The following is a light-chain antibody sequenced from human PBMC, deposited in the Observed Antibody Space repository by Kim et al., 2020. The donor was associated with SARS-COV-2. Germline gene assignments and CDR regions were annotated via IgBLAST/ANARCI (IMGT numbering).Light chain of an antibody. CDR1: QSVSSY. J-gene: IGKJ5*01. CDR2: DAS. V-gene: IGKV3-11*01. Sequence: PGERATLSCRASQSVSSYLAWYQQKPGQAPRLLIYDASNRATGIPARFSGSGSGTNFTLTISSLEPEDFAVYYCQQRSNWPPENTFGQGTRLEIK. CDR3: QQRSNWPPENT.